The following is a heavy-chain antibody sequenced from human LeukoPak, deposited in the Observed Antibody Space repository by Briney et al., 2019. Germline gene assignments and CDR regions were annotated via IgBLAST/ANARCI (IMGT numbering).Heavy chain of an antibody. V-gene: IGHV5-51*01. CDR1: GYSFTSYW. CDR3: ARTYYYDSSGYYYAPVPRYYFDY. J-gene: IGHJ4*02. CDR2: IYPGDSDT. D-gene: IGHD3-22*01. Sequence: GESLKISCKGSGYSFTSYWIGWVRQMPGKGLEWMGIIYPGDSDTRYSPSFQGQVTISADKSISTAYLQWSSLKASDTAMYYCARTYYYDSSGYYYAPVPRYYFDYWGQGTLVTVSS.